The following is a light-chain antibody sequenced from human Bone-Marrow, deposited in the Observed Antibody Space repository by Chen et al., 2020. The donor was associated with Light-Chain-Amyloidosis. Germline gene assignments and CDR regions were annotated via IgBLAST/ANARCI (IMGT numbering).Light chain of an antibody. CDR2: RDT. CDR1: DLPTKY. Sequence: SYELTPPPSVSVSPGQTARITCSGDDLPTKYAYWYQQKPGQAPVLVIHRDTERPSGISEGFSGSSSGTTATLTISEVQAEDEADYQCQSADSSGTYEEIFGGGTKLTVL. J-gene: IGLJ2*01. V-gene: IGLV3-25*03. CDR3: QSADSSGTYEEI.